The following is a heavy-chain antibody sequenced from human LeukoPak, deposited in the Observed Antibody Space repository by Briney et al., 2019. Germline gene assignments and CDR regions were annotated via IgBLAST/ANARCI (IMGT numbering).Heavy chain of an antibody. CDR2: IYTSGST. Sequence: KSSETLSLTCTVSGGSISSGSYYWSWIRQPAGKGLEWIGRIYTSGSTNYNPSLKSRVTISVDTSKNQFSLKLSSVTAADTAVYYCARSRVVPAAAFDYWGQGTLVTVSS. V-gene: IGHV4-61*02. J-gene: IGHJ4*02. CDR1: GGSISSGSYY. CDR3: ARSRVVPAAAFDY. D-gene: IGHD2-2*01.